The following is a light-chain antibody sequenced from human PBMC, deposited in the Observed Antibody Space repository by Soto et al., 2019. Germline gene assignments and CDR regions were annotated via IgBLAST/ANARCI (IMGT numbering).Light chain of an antibody. J-gene: IGKJ1*01. CDR1: QSRSSRP. Sequence: ENAFTQSPGTLSLSPGERATHCCRASQSRSSRPLAQSQRKPGHARTLRVDDASSRASGIPDSFSGSGSGRDFTLTISRLEPEDFAGYYCQQYGSSRWTFGQGTKVDIK. CDR2: DAS. CDR3: QQYGSSRWT. V-gene: IGKV3-20*01.